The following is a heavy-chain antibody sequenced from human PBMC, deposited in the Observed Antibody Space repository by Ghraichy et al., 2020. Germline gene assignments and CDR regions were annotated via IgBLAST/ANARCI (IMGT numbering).Heavy chain of an antibody. J-gene: IGHJ3*02. Sequence: GGSLRLSCAASGFTFSIYWMTWVRQAPGKRLEWVANIKQDGSEKYYVDSVKGGFTISRDNTKNSLYLQMNSLRVEDTAVYYCARPTVTTGVDAFDIWGQGTMITVSS. CDR3: ARPTVTTGVDAFDI. D-gene: IGHD4-17*01. V-gene: IGHV3-7*01. CDR1: GFTFSIYW. CDR2: IKQDGSEK.